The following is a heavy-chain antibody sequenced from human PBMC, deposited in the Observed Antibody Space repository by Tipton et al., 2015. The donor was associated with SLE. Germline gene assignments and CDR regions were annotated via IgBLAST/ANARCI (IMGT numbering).Heavy chain of an antibody. CDR2: IFQNGNT. Sequence: TLSLTCDVSGGSVIGKNWWSWLRQRPGKGPEWIAEIFQNGNTNYNPSLRSRVTISMDKSRNQISLRLASVTAADTAVYYCARDSGSHYGGFDYWSQGTLVTVSS. V-gene: IGHV4/OR15-8*02. CDR3: ARDSGSHYGGFDY. J-gene: IGHJ4*02. D-gene: IGHD1-26*01. CDR1: GGSVIGKNW.